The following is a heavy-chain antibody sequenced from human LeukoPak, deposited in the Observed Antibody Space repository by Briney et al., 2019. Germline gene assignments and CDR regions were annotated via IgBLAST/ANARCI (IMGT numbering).Heavy chain of an antibody. D-gene: IGHD2-15*01. CDR2: IIPIFGTA. CDR1: GGTFSSYA. CDR3: ARRPDIDAFDI. J-gene: IGHJ3*02. V-gene: IGHV1-69*06. Sequence: GSSVEVSCKASGGTFSSYAISWVRQAPGQGLEWMGGIIPIFGTANYAQKFQGRVTITADKSTSTAYMELTSLRSEDTAVYYCARRPDIDAFDIWGQGTMVTVSS.